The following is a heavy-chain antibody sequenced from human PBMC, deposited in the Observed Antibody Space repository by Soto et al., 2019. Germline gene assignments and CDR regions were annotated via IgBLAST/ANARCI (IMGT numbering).Heavy chain of an antibody. J-gene: IGHJ6*02. CDR2: INPSGGST. Sequence: ASVKVSCKASGYTFTSYYMHWVRQAPGQGLEWMGIINPSGGSTSYAQKFQGRVTMTRDTSTSTVYMELSSLRSENTAVYYCAGEARYGDYSYYYYYGMDVWGQGTTVTVSS. CDR3: AGEARYGDYSYYYYYGMDV. D-gene: IGHD4-17*01. CDR1: GYTFTSYY. V-gene: IGHV1-46*01.